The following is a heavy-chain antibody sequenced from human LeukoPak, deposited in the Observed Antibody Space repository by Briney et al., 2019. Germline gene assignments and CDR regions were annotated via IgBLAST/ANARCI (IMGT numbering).Heavy chain of an antibody. Sequence: GSLRLSCAASGFTFSSYGMHWVRQAPGKGLEWVAVISYDGSNKYYADSVKGRFTISRDNSKNTLYLQMSSLRAEDTAVYFCRSPPMVRGVIIDRDYWGQGTLVTVSS. CDR2: ISYDGSNK. CDR1: GFTFSSYG. J-gene: IGHJ4*02. CDR3: RSPPMVRGVIIDRDY. D-gene: IGHD3-10*01. V-gene: IGHV3-30*03.